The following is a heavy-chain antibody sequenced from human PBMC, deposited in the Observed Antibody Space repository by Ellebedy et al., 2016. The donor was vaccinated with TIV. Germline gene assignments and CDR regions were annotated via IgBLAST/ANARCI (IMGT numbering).Heavy chain of an antibody. J-gene: IGHJ4*02. Sequence: AASVKVSCKASGYTFTSYYMHWVRQAPGQGLEWMGIINPSAGSPSYAQKFQGRITMTRDTSTSTVYMELSSLTSDDTAVYYCARGRGERGLRTGGYFDYWGQGTLVTVSS. CDR1: GYTFTSYY. D-gene: IGHD5-12*01. CDR2: INPSAGSP. V-gene: IGHV1-46*01. CDR3: ARGRGERGLRTGGYFDY.